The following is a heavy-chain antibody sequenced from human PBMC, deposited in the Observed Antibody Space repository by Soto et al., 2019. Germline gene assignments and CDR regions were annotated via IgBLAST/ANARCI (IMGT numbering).Heavy chain of an antibody. D-gene: IGHD2-21*01. CDR1: GGSISSGGYS. CDR3: TRGGDPYKTGH. V-gene: IGHV4-30-2*02. Sequence: SETLSLTCAVSGGSISSGGYSWSWIRQPPGKGLEWIGYIYHSGSTYYNPSLKSRVTISVDTPKNQFSLKLTSVNTADTAIYYCTRGGDPYKTGHWGQGTLVTVSS. J-gene: IGHJ4*02. CDR2: IYHSGST.